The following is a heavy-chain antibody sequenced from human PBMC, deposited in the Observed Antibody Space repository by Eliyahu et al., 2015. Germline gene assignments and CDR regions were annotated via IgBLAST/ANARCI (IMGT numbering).Heavy chain of an antibody. V-gene: IGHV4-31*03. D-gene: IGHD2/OR15-2a*01. CDR1: GGSXXXGGYX. Sequence: QVQLQESGPGLVKXSQXLSLXCSVSGGSXXXGGYXWNWIRQHPGKGLEWIAYISYSGTTYYNPSLKSRLTISVDTSKNHFSLKLSLVTAADTAMYYCARALLPDDAFDIWGQGTMVIVSS. J-gene: IGHJ3*02. CDR3: ARALLPDDAFDI. CDR2: ISYSGTT.